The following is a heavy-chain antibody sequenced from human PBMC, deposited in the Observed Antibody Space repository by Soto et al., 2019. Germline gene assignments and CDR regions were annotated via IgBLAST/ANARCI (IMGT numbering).Heavy chain of an antibody. Sequence: GAPVKVSCKASGGTFSSYAISWVRQAPGQGLEWMGGIIPIFGTANYAQKFQGRVTITADKSTSTAYMELSSLRSEDTAVYYCATDPGIAAAGRNYGIDVWGQGTTVTFS. CDR2: IIPIFGTA. CDR3: ATDPGIAAAGRNYGIDV. CDR1: GGTFSSYA. D-gene: IGHD6-13*01. J-gene: IGHJ6*02. V-gene: IGHV1-69*06.